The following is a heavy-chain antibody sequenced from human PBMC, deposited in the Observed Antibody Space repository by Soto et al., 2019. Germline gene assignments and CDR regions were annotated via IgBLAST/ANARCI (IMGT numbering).Heavy chain of an antibody. V-gene: IGHV3-23*01. Sequence: GGFLRLSCAASGFTFRSYAMSWVRQAPGKGLEWVSAISGSGGSTYYADSVKGRFTISRDNSKNTLYLQMNSLRAEDTAVYYCAKDNGCSSTSCSPYFDYWGQGTLVTVSS. CDR1: GFTFRSYA. CDR3: AKDNGCSSTSCSPYFDY. CDR2: ISGSGGST. J-gene: IGHJ4*02. D-gene: IGHD2-2*01.